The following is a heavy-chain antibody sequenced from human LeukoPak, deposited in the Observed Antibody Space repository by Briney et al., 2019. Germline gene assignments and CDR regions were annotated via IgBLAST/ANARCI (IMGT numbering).Heavy chain of an antibody. CDR1: GYTFTGYY. D-gene: IGHD3-9*01. CDR2: INPNSGGT. Sequence: ASVKVSCKASGYTFTGYYMHWVRQAPGQGLEWMGWINPNSGGTNYAQKFQGWVTMTRDTSISTAYMELSRLRSDDTAVYYCARGRYDILTGYNPYYYYGMDVWGQGTTVTVSS. V-gene: IGHV1-2*04. J-gene: IGHJ6*02. CDR3: ARGRYDILTGYNPYYYYGMDV.